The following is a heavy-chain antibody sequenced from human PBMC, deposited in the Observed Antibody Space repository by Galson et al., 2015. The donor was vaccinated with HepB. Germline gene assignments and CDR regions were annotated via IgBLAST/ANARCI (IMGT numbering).Heavy chain of an antibody. CDR3: ARASGPYYYDSGGYSGY. CDR1: GGSISISNW. V-gene: IGHV4-4*02. Sequence: SETLSLTCAVSGGSISISNWWSWVRQPPGKGLEWIGEIYDGRSTNYNPSLKSRVTISVDKSKNQFSLKLSSVTAADTAVYYCARASGPYYYDSGGYSGYWGPGTLVTVSS. CDR2: IYDGRST. J-gene: IGHJ4*02. D-gene: IGHD3-22*01.